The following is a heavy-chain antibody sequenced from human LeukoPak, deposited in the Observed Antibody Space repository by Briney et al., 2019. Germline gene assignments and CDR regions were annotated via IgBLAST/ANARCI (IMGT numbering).Heavy chain of an antibody. D-gene: IGHD3-22*01. CDR2: IYYSGST. V-gene: IGHV4-39*07. CDR3: ARDLGGLYYDSSGTDY. J-gene: IGHJ4*02. CDR1: GGSISSSSYY. Sequence: SETLSLTCTVSGGSISSSSYYWGWIRQPPGKGPEWIGSIYYSGSTYYNPSLKSRVTISVDTSKEQVSLNLSSVTAADTAVYYCARDLGGLYYDSSGTDYWGQGTLVTVSS.